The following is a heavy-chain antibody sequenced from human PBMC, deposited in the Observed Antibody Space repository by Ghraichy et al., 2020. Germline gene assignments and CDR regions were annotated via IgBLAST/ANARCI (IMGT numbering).Heavy chain of an antibody. J-gene: IGHJ4*02. CDR3: ARVCSSSWYCHFDY. V-gene: IGHV4-59*01. D-gene: IGHD6-13*01. Sequence: SETLSLTCTVSGGSISSYYWSWIRQPPGKGLEWIGYIYYSGSTNYNPSLKSRVTISVDTSKNQFSLKLSSVTAADTAVYYCARVCSSSWYCHFDYWGQGTLVTVSS. CDR2: IYYSGST. CDR1: GGSISSYY.